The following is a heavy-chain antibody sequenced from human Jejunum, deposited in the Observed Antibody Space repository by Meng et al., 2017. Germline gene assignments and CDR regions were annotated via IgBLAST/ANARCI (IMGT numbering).Heavy chain of an antibody. CDR1: GFPFRNFW. CDR3: VRDGGGDLGY. V-gene: IGHV3-7*01. J-gene: IGHJ4*02. D-gene: IGHD3-10*01. Sequence: GESLKISCAASGFPFRNFWMTWVRQAPGKGLEWVANIKHDESEIFYLDSVKGRFTISRDNAKNSLYLEMNNLRVEDTAVYYCVRDGGGDLGYWGQGTLVTVSS. CDR2: IKHDESEI.